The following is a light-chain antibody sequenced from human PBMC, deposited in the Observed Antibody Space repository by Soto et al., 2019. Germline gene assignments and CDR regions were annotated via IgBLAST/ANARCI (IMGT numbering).Light chain of an antibody. CDR3: HQYGKSPRT. CDR2: GAF. V-gene: IGKV3-20*01. Sequence: DIVLPQSPGTLSLSPGESVTLSCRASQIVPSDYLVWYHQAPGQAPRLLIYGAFNRATGISDRFSGSGSGTDFTLSISKLEPGDFGVYFCHQYGKSPRTVGQGTKVDIK. CDR1: QIVPSDY. J-gene: IGKJ1*01.